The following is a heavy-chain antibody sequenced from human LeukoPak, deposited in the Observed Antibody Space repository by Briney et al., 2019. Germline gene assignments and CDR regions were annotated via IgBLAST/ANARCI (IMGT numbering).Heavy chain of an antibody. CDR3: ARDPTYCGGDCGWFDP. CDR2: IYYSGST. Sequence: SETLSLTCTVSGGSLSNYFWLWIRQPPGKGLEWIGYIYYSGSTTYNPSLKSRVIISVDTSRNQFSLKLSSVTAADTAVYYCARDPTYCGGDCGWFDPWGQGTLVTVSS. CDR1: GGSLSNYF. D-gene: IGHD2-21*02. V-gene: IGHV4-59*01. J-gene: IGHJ5*02.